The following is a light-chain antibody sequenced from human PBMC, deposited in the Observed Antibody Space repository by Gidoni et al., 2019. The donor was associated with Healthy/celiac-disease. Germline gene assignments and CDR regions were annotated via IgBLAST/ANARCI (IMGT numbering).Light chain of an antibody. J-gene: IGKJ2*03. Sequence: DIEMTQSPSTLSASVGARVTITCRASQSISSWLDWYQQKPGKAPKLLIDQASSLESGVPSRFYGSGSVTEVTLTISSLQPYDFATYYCQQYNSYSGYSFGQXTKLEIK. V-gene: IGKV1-5*03. CDR1: QSISSW. CDR3: QQYNSYSGYS. CDR2: QAS.